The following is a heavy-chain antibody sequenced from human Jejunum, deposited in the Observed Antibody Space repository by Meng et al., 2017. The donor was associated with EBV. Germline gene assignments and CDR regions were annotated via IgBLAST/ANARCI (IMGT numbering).Heavy chain of an antibody. CDR1: GFTFSGHA. J-gene: IGHJ4*02. CDR3: TREWGADY. Sequence: VPWVESGGGVVQPGRSLRLSCAASGFTFSGHAMQWVRQAPGKGLKWVALISNDGNNKYYADSVKGRFTISRDNSKNTLYLQMNSLRVDDTALYYCTREWGADYWGQGALVTVSS. D-gene: IGHD3-16*01. V-gene: IGHV3-30-3*01. CDR2: ISNDGNNK.